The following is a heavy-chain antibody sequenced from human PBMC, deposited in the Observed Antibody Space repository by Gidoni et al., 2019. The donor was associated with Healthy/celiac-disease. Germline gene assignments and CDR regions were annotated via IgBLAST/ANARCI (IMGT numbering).Heavy chain of an antibody. D-gene: IGHD5-18*01. Sequence: QGQLVQSGAEVKKTGAYVKVSCKAYGYRATGHSVHWVRQAPGQGLEWRGWINPTSGGTNSAHKYQVWVTLTRDTSISTAYMELSRRSSDDTAVYYCARVGDSAMVLPLDYWGQGTLVTFSS. J-gene: IGHJ4*02. CDR2: INPTSGGT. CDR3: ARVGDSAMVLPLDY. V-gene: IGHV1-2*04. CDR1: GYRATGHS.